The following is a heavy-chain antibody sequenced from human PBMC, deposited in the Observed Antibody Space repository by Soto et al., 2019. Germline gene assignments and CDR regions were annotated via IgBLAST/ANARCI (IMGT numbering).Heavy chain of an antibody. CDR2: ISWNSGSI. J-gene: IGHJ4*02. CDR3: AKDMGRGYSYGYPGPFDY. D-gene: IGHD5-18*01. V-gene: IGHV3-9*01. Sequence: EVQLVESGGGLVQPGRSLRLSCAASGFTFDDYAMHWVRQAPGKGLEWVSGISWNSGSIGYADSVKGRFTISRDNAKNSLYLQMNSLTAEDTALYYCAKDMGRGYSYGYPGPFDYWGQGTLVTVSS. CDR1: GFTFDDYA.